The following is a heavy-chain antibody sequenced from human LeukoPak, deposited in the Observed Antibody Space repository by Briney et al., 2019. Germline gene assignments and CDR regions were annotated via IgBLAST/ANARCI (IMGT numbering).Heavy chain of an antibody. CDR2: IIPIFGTA. J-gene: IGHJ4*02. V-gene: IGHV1-69*06. D-gene: IGHD2-2*01. CDR3: ARGVVPAARGVFDY. CDR1: GGTFSSYA. Sequence: SVKVSCKASGGTFSSYAISWVRQAPGQGLEWMGGIIPIFGTANYAQKFQGRVTITADKSTSTAYMELSSLRSEDTAVYYCARGVVPAARGVFDYWGQGTLVTASS.